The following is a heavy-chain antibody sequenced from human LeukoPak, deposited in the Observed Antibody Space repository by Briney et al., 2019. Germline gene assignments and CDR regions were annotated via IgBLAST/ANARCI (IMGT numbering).Heavy chain of an antibody. CDR3: ASTTIGYSSSTSCLDAFDI. V-gene: IGHV4-31*03. Sequence: PSETLSLTCTVSGGSISSGGYYWSWIRQHPGKGLEWIGYIYYSGSTYYNPSLKSRVTISVDTSKNQFSLKLSSVTAADTAVYYCASTTIGYSSSTSCLDAFDIWGQGTMVTVSS. J-gene: IGHJ3*02. CDR2: IYYSGST. D-gene: IGHD2-2*01. CDR1: GGSISSGGYY.